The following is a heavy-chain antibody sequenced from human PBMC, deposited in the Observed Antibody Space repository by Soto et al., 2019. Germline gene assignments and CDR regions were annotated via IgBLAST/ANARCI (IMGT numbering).Heavy chain of an antibody. D-gene: IGHD3-3*01. J-gene: IGHJ6*03. CDR2: INHSGST. V-gene: IGHV4-34*01. CDR3: ASYHYYDFWIGSRHYMDA. Sequence: QVHLEQWGAGLLKPSETLSLTCAVYGGSLSGYFWSWVRQPPGKGLEWIGEINHSGSTNYNPSLKSRVTIAADTSKHQFALRLSAVTAADSGIYFCASYHYYDFWIGSRHYMDAGGKGTTVTVSS. CDR1: GGSLSGYF.